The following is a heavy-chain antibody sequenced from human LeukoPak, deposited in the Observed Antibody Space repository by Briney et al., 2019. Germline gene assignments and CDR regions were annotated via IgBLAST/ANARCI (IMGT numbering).Heavy chain of an antibody. D-gene: IGHD2-2*01. CDR2: ISWNSGSI. CDR1: GFTLSNYW. CDR3: AKDMGYCSSTSCYWFHGMDV. V-gene: IGHV3-9*01. Sequence: QAGGSLRLSCAASGFTLSNYWMSWVRQAPGKGLEWVSGISWNSGSIGYADSVKGRFTISRDNAKNSLYLQMNSLRAEDTALYYCAKDMGYCSSTSCYWFHGMDVWGQGTTVTVSS. J-gene: IGHJ6*02.